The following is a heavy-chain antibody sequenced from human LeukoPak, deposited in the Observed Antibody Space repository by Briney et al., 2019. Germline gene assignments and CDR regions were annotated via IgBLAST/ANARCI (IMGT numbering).Heavy chain of an antibody. J-gene: IGHJ6*03. Sequence: SGGSLRLSCAASGFTFSSYSMNWVRQAPGKGLEWVSSISSSSSSFIYYADSVNGRFTISRYNDKNSLYLQMNSLRADDTAVYYCARDKRGATVVTLYSYYYMDVWGKGTTVTISS. V-gene: IGHV3-21*01. CDR3: ARDKRGATVVTLYSYYYMDV. D-gene: IGHD4-23*01. CDR2: ISSSSSSFI. CDR1: GFTFSSYS.